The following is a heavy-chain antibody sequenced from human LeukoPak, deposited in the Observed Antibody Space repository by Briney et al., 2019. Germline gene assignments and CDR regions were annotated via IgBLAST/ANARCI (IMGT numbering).Heavy chain of an antibody. J-gene: IGHJ4*02. Sequence: GGSLRLSCAASGFTVSSNYMSWVRQAPGKGQEWVSVIYSGGSTYYADSVKGRFTISRDNSKNTLYLQMNSLRAEDTAVYYCARSFSYSGSYYDWGQGTLVTVSS. CDR1: GFTVSSNY. V-gene: IGHV3-53*01. CDR2: IYSGGST. CDR3: ARSFSYSGSYYD. D-gene: IGHD1-26*01.